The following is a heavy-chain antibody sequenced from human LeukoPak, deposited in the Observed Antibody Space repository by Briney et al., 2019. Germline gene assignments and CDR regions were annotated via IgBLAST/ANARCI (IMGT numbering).Heavy chain of an antibody. D-gene: IGHD6-19*01. CDR2: IYNSGST. Sequence: SETQSLTCTVSGDSISSYYWSWIRQPPGKGLEWIGYIYNSGSTNYNPSLKSRVTISVDTSKNQFSLKLSSVTAADTAVYYCARGPAWYSSGWYGFDCWGQGTLVAVSS. J-gene: IGHJ4*02. V-gene: IGHV4-59*01. CDR3: ARGPAWYSSGWYGFDC. CDR1: GDSISSYY.